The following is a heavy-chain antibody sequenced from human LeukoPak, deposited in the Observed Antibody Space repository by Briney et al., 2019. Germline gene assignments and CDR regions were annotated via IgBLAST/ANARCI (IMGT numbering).Heavy chain of an antibody. V-gene: IGHV4-59*08. CDR2: IYHTGNT. CDR1: GDSISSYY. CDR3: ARQPNEPAIAVPKRGPGNWYFDL. D-gene: IGHD6-19*01. Sequence: SETLSLTCTVSGDSISSYYWNWIRQFPGEGLEWIGYIYHTGNTNYNPSLKSRVSISDATSKNQCSLKLNSVTAADTAAYYCARQPNEPAIAVPKRGPGNWYFDLWGRGTLITVSS. J-gene: IGHJ2*01.